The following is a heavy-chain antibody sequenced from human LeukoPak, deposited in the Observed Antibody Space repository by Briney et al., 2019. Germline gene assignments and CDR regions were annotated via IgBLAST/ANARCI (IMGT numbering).Heavy chain of an antibody. CDR3: ARGSPDSYGSGPFDY. D-gene: IGHD3-10*01. J-gene: IGHJ4*02. CDR2: IIPMFGIV. V-gene: IGHV1-69*13. Sequence: SVKVSCKASGGTFSSYAISWVRQAPGQGLEWMGGIIPMFGIVNYAQNFQGRVTISADESTSTAYMELSSLRSEDTAMYYCARGSPDSYGSGPFDYWGQGTLVTVSS. CDR1: GGTFSSYA.